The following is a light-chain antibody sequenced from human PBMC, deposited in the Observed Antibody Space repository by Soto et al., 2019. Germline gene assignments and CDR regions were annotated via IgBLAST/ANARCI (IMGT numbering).Light chain of an antibody. CDR1: QSVSSSY. CDR2: GAS. Sequence: EIVLTQSPGTLSLSPGERATLSCRASQSVSSSYLAWYQQKPGQAPRLLIHGASSRATGIPDRFSGSGSGTDFTLTISRLEREDFAVYYCQQYGSSPVTFGQGTKVEIK. V-gene: IGKV3-20*01. J-gene: IGKJ1*01. CDR3: QQYGSSPVT.